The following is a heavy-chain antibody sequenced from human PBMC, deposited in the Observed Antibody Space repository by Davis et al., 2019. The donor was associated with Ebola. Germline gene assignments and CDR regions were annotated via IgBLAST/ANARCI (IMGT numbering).Heavy chain of an antibody. Sequence: SETLSLTCSVSGASIASGAHYWSWLRQRPGKGLEYIGYIYNTGYRYYNPSLESRVTLSLDTSKNQFSLNLRSVTAADTAVYYCARLQMYYDFWSGYYRYYYGMDVWGQGTTVTVSS. CDR3: ARLQMYYDFWSGYYRYYYGMDV. V-gene: IGHV4-31*03. D-gene: IGHD3-3*01. CDR2: IYNTGYR. CDR1: GASIASGAHY. J-gene: IGHJ6*02.